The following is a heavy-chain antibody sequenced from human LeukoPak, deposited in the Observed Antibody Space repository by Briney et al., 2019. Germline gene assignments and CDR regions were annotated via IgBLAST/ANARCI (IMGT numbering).Heavy chain of an antibody. J-gene: IGHJ6*02. Sequence: SETLSLTCAVYGGSFSGYYWSWIRQPPGKGLEWIGEINHSGSTNYNPSLKSRVTISVDTSKNHFSLKLSSVTAADTAVYYCARDRRQGYSYGFYYYYGMDVWGQGTTVTVSS. D-gene: IGHD5-18*01. CDR3: ARDRRQGYSYGFYYYYGMDV. V-gene: IGHV4-34*01. CDR2: INHSGST. CDR1: GGSFSGYY.